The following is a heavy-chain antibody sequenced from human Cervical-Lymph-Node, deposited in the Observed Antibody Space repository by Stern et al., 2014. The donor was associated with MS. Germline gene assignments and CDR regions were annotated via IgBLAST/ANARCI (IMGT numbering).Heavy chain of an antibody. CDR2: ISYDGSNK. D-gene: IGHD3-22*01. CDR3: AKQGNSYYDSSTYPTDY. J-gene: IGHJ4*02. CDR1: GFTFRNYA. Sequence: VQLVESGGGVVQPGRSLRLSCAASGFTFRNYAMHWVRQAPGKGLEWVALISYDGSNKDYADSVKGRFTISRDNSKNTLYLQMNSLRAEDTAIYYCAKQGNSYYDSSTYPTDYWGQGTLVTVSS. V-gene: IGHV3-30*04.